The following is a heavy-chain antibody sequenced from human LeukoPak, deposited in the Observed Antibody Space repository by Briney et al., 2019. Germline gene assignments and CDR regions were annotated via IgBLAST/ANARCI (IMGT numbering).Heavy chain of an antibody. CDR1: GGSFSGYY. Sequence: SDTLSLTCAVYGGSFSGYYWSWVRQPPGKGLEWIGEINHSGSTNYNPSLKSRVTISVDTSKNQFSLKLSSVTAADTAVYYCARRQAPVYSSSRGPFDYWGQGTLVTVSS. D-gene: IGHD6-13*01. CDR3: ARRQAPVYSSSRGPFDY. CDR2: INHSGST. J-gene: IGHJ4*02. V-gene: IGHV4-34*01.